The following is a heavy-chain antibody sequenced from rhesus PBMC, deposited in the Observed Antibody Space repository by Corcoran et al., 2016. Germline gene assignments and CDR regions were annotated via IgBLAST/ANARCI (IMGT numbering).Heavy chain of an antibody. CDR3: ARGSRYYYFDY. Sequence: QVQLVQSGAEVKKPGSSVKVSCKASGYTFTDYYMHWVRQAPRQGLEWMGWINPYNGNTKYAQKFQGRVTMTRDTSTSTAYMELSSLRSEDTAVYYCARGSRYYYFDYWGQGVLVTVSS. CDR1: GYTFTDYY. J-gene: IGHJ4*01. CDR2: INPYNGNT. D-gene: IGHD1-44*02. V-gene: IGHV1S2*01.